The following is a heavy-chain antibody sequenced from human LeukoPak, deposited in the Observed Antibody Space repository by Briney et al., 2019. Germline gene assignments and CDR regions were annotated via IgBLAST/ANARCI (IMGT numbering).Heavy chain of an antibody. J-gene: IGHJ6*02. Sequence: GGSLRLSCAASGFTFSSYGMHWVRQAPGKGLEWVAVIWYDGSNKYYADSVKGRFTISRDNSKNTLYLQMNSLRAEDTAVYYCARLERYCSSTSRYVGYYYYGMDVWGQGTTVTVSS. D-gene: IGHD2-2*01. V-gene: IGHV3-33*01. CDR3: ARLERYCSSTSRYVGYYYYGMDV. CDR1: GFTFSSYG. CDR2: IWYDGSNK.